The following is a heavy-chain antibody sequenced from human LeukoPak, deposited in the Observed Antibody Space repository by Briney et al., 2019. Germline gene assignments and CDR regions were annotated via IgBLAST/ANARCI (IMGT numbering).Heavy chain of an antibody. Sequence: PGGSLRLSCAASGFIFSNNIMNSVRQAPGKGLEWVSVISADGGDIYYADSVNGRFTISRDNSKNTLHLQMDSLRAEDTAVYYCAKDPPHSDRSIYSDNSWGQGTLVTVSS. CDR3: AKDPPHSDRSIYSDNS. CDR1: GFIFSNNI. J-gene: IGHJ4*02. CDR2: ISADGGDI. D-gene: IGHD3-22*01. V-gene: IGHV3-23*01.